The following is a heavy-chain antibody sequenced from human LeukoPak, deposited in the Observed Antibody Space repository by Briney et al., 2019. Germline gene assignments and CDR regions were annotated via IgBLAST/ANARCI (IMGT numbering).Heavy chain of an antibody. D-gene: IGHD6-13*01. V-gene: IGHV3-30*02. Sequence: PGGSLRLSCAASGFTFSSYGMHWVRQAPGKGLEWVAFIRYDGSNKYYADSVKGRFTISRDNSKNTLYLQKNSLRAEDTAVYYCAKDLFSSSWYYGDYFDYWGQGTLVTVSS. J-gene: IGHJ4*02. CDR3: AKDLFSSSWYYGDYFDY. CDR1: GFTFSSYG. CDR2: IRYDGSNK.